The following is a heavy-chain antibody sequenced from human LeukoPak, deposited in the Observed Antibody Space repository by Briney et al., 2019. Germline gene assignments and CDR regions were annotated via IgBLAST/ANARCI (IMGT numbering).Heavy chain of an antibody. D-gene: IGHD5-24*01. V-gene: IGHV4-39*02. CDR2: IYYSGST. CDR1: GGSISSSSYY. CDR3: ARDDLYNYGWFDP. J-gene: IGHJ5*02. Sequence: SETLSLTCTVSGGSISSSSYYWGWIRQPPGKGLEWIGSIYYSGSTYYNPSLKSRVTISVDTSKNQFSLKLSSVTAADTAVYYCARDDLYNYGWFDPWGQGTLVTVSS.